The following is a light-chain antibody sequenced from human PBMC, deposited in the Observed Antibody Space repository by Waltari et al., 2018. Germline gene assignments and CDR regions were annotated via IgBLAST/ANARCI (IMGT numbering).Light chain of an antibody. CDR1: SSNIQSTP. CDR3: ASWDYSLNGVV. J-gene: IGLJ2*01. Sequence: QPVVTPPPSASGTPGQRVTISCSGSSSNIQSTPVNWYQQLPGRAPRLLIYSNSHRPSGVPDRFSASTSGKSASLAISGLQSDDEGNYYCASWDYSLNGVVYGGGTKLTVL. CDR2: SNS. V-gene: IGLV1-44*01.